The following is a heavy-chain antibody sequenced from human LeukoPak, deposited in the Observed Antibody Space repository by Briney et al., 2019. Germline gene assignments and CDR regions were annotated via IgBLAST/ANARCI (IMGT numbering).Heavy chain of an antibody. CDR3: AKDVFPDSSSYCSPIDC. V-gene: IGHV3-23*01. CDR2: ITTIVDGY. CDR1: GFTFDIYA. D-gene: IGHD3-22*01. J-gene: IGHJ4*02. Sequence: PGGSLRVSCAASGFTFDIYAMNWVRQAPGKGLEWVSLITTIVDGYYSNAASVQGRYTISRDNSKNTPYLQMNSLRAENTAVDYCAKDVFPDSSSYCSPIDCWGQGTLVTVSS.